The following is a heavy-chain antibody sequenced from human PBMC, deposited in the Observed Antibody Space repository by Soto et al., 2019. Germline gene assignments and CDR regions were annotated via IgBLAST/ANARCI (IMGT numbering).Heavy chain of an antibody. Sequence: SETLSLTCTVSGGSISSYYWSWIRQPPGKGLEWIGYIYYSGSTNYNPSLKSRVTISVDTSKNQFSLKLSSVTAADTAVYYCARHGRIAARQLFYYFVYWGQGTLVTVSS. CDR2: IYYSGST. V-gene: IGHV4-59*08. CDR1: GGSISSYY. D-gene: IGHD6-6*01. J-gene: IGHJ4*02. CDR3: ARHGRIAARQLFYYFVY.